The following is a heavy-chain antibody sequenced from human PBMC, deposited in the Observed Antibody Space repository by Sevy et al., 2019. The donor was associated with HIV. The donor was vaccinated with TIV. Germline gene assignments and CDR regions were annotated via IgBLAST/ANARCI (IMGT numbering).Heavy chain of an antibody. D-gene: IGHD1-26*01. CDR2: IYSGGST. CDR1: GFTVSSNY. V-gene: IGHV3-53*01. J-gene: IGHJ3*02. CDR3: ASPGIVGAIDAFDI. Sequence: GGSLRLSCAASGFTVSSNYMSWVRQAPGKGLEWVSVIYSGGSTYYADSVKGRFTISRDNSKNTLYLQMNSLGAEDTAVYYCASPGIVGAIDAFDIWGQGTMVTVSS.